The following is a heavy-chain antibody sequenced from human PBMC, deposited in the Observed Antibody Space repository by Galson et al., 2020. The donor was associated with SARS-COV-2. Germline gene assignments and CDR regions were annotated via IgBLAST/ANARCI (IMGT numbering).Heavy chain of an antibody. CDR2: INPNSGGT. Sequence: ASVKVSCKASGYTFTGYYMHWVRQAPGQGLEWMGRINPNSGGTNYAQKFQGRVTMTRDTSISTAYMGLSRLRSDDTVVYYCARGGDDGAYYFDYWGQGTLVTVSS. J-gene: IGHJ4*02. D-gene: IGHD1-1*01. CDR3: ARGGDDGAYYFDY. V-gene: IGHV1-2*05. CDR1: GYTFTGYY.